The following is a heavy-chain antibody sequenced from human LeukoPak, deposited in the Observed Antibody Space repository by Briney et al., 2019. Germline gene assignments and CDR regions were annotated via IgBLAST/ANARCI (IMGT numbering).Heavy chain of an antibody. CDR2: IRNDGSKK. V-gene: IGHV3-30*02. D-gene: IGHD5-18*01. CDR3: AKGSGSSLDIDY. J-gene: IGHJ4*02. CDR1: GFTFSSFG. Sequence: GGSLRLSCEASGFTFSSFGMHWVRQAPGKGLEWVAFIRNDGSKKYYADSVKGRFTISRDNSKNTPYLQMNSLRAEDTAVYYCAKGSGSSLDIDYWGQGTLVTVSS.